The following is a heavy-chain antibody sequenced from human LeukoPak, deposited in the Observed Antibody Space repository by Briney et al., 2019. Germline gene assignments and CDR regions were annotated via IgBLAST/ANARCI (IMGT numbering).Heavy chain of an antibody. CDR2: IYPGDSDT. CDR1: GYSFTSYW. Sequence: GESLKISCKASGYSFTSYWIGWVRQMPEKGLERMGIIYPGDSDTRYSPSFQGQVTISADKSISTAYLQWSSLKASHTAMYYCARERSSGYYTEDAFDIWGQGTMVTVSS. J-gene: IGHJ3*02. CDR3: ARERSSGYYTEDAFDI. D-gene: IGHD3-22*01. V-gene: IGHV5-51*01.